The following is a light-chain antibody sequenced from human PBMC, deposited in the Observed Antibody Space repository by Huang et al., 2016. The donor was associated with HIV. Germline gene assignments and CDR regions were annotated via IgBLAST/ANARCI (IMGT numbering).Light chain of an antibody. CDR1: QTISNW. J-gene: IGKJ1*01. Sequence: DIQMTQSASTLSASVGDRVTITCRASQTISNWLAWYQQKPGKAPNLLSYKASTLESGVPARFSGSGSGTEFTLTISSLQPDDFATYYCHHYNSYSGAFGQGTKVEIK. CDR2: KAS. CDR3: HHYNSYSGA. V-gene: IGKV1-5*03.